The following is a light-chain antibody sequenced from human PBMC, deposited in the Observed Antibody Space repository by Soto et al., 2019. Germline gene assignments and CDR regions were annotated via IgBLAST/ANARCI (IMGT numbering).Light chain of an antibody. Sequence: IQMTQSPSSLSASVLYRGTSTFLSSQSISSYLNWYQQKPGKAPKLLIYAASSLQSWVTSRFSGSGSGTDFTLTISSLQPEDFATYYCQKSYSTLITFGQGTRLEIK. CDR1: QSISSY. J-gene: IGKJ5*01. CDR2: AAS. V-gene: IGKV1-39*01. CDR3: QKSYSTLIT.